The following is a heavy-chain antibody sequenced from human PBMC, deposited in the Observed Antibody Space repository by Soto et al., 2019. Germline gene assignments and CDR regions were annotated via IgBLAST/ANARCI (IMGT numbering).Heavy chain of an antibody. V-gene: IGHV3-15*01. CDR3: TTDGSYHIGLEGFGY. D-gene: IGHD3-10*01. J-gene: IGHJ4*02. Sequence: EVQLVESGGGLVKPGGSLRVSCAASGFTFRNAWMTWVRQAPGKGLEWVGRIKSKTDGGRTDYAEPVKGRFTISRDDSKNTLYLQMNSLRTEDTAVYYCTTDGSYHIGLEGFGYWGQGTLVTVSS. CDR1: GFTFRNAW. CDR2: IKSKTDGGRT.